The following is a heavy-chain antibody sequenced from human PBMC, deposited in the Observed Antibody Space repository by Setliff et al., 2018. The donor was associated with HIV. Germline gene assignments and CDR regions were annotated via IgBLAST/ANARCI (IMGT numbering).Heavy chain of an antibody. Sequence: GESLKISCAASGFTFSTYSMNWVRQGPGKGLEWVSSVSGSSSYMYYADSVKGRFTISRDNGKNSLYLQMNSLRAEDSAVYYCARPRSYYDSSGYDAFDIWGQGTMVTVSS. CDR2: VSGSSSYM. D-gene: IGHD3-22*01. CDR1: GFTFSTYS. CDR3: ARPRSYYDSSGYDAFDI. V-gene: IGHV3-21*01. J-gene: IGHJ3*02.